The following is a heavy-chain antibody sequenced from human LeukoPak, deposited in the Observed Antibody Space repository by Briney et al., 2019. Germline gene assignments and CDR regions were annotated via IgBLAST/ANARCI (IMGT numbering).Heavy chain of an antibody. D-gene: IGHD2/OR15-2a*01. CDR3: AGRIAGTTHDY. CDR2: INHSGST. J-gene: IGHJ4*02. Sequence: SETLSLTCAVSGVSFSGYSWSWVRQPPGKGLEWVGEINHSGSTNYNPPLKSRVTISVDTSKNQFSLKLSSVTAADTAVYYCAGRIAGTTHDYWGEGALVTVS. V-gene: IGHV4-34*01. CDR1: GVSFSGYS.